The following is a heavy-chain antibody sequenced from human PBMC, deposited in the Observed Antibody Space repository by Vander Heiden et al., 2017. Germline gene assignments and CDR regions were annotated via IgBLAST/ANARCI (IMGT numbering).Heavy chain of an antibody. Sequence: QVQPVQSGAEVKKPGSSVQVSCTASGGTFSSCAISWVRQAPGQGLEWMAGIIPILGTANYAQKFQGRVTITADESTRTAYMELRSLRSEDTAGYYCARDGSSPGFDPWGHGTLVAVSS. D-gene: IGHD6-13*01. CDR2: IIPILGTA. J-gene: IGHJ5*02. CDR3: ARDGSSPGFDP. CDR1: GGTFSSCA. V-gene: IGHV1-69*01.